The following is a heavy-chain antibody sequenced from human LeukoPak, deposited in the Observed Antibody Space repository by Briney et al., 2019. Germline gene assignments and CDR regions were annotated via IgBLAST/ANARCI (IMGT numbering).Heavy chain of an antibody. CDR2: INPTGGST. V-gene: IGHV1-46*01. Sequence: ASVKVSCKASGYTFTSYYMHWVRQAPGQGLEWMGLINPTGGSTGYAQKFQGRVTMTRDMSTSTDYMELSSLRSEDTAIYYCARDNSVGDNAWWFDPWGQGTLVTVSS. CDR1: GYTFTSYY. CDR3: ARDNSVGDNAWWFDP. D-gene: IGHD1-26*01. J-gene: IGHJ5*02.